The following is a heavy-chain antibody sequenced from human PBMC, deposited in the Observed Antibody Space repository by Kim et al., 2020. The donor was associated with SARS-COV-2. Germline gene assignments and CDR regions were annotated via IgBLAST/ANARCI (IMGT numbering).Heavy chain of an antibody. Sequence: GGSLRLSCATSGLTFSRAWMSWVRQAPGKGLEWVGRIKSEGDGGTTDYSAPVRGRFTISRDDSKDMLYLQMNTLENEDTGIYYCAVESNWGEGLYWHLDVWGRGTLVTVSS. V-gene: IGHV3-15*01. CDR3: AVESNWGEGLYWHLDV. CDR2: IKSEGDGGTT. CDR1: GLTFSRAW. D-gene: IGHD7-27*01. J-gene: IGHJ2*01.